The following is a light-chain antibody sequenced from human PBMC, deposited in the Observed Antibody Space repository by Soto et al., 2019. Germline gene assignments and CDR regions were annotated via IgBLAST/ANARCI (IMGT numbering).Light chain of an antibody. CDR2: GAS. V-gene: IGKV3-20*01. Sequence: EIVLTQSPGTLSLSPGERATLSCRASQSVSSSYLAWYQQKPGQAPRLLIYGASSRATGIPDRFSGSGSGTDLTLTISRLEPEDFAVYYCQQYGSSPLSITFGQGTRLEIK. J-gene: IGKJ5*01. CDR1: QSVSSSY. CDR3: QQYGSSPLSIT.